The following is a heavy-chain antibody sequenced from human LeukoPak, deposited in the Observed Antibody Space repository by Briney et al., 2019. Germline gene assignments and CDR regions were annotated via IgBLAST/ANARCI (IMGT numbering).Heavy chain of an antibody. D-gene: IGHD6-19*01. CDR2: INTNAGNP. CDR1: GYMFTNYA. J-gene: IGHJ4*02. Sequence: ASVKVSCKASGYMFTNYAMNWVRQAPGQGLEWMGRINTNAGNPTYAQGFTGRFVFSLDTSVSTAYLQINSLETEDTAIYFCARDGEGQWLSAFDLWGQGTLVTVSS. CDR3: ARDGEGQWLSAFDL. V-gene: IGHV7-4-1*02.